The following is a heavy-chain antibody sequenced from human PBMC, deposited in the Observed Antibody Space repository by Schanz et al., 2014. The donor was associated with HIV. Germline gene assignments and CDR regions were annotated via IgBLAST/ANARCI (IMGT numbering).Heavy chain of an antibody. CDR3: AKGLTIWLQPPFDY. CDR2: ISGSDGDT. D-gene: IGHD5-12*01. J-gene: IGHJ4*02. CDR1: GFTFSSYA. V-gene: IGHV3-23*04. Sequence: VQLVESGGGVVQPRRSLRLSCAASGFTFSSYAMTWVRQAPGKGLDWVSTISGSDGDTYYADSVKGRFTISRDNSRNALYLHMNSLRAEDTAVYYCAKGLTIWLQPPFDYWGQGTLVTVSS.